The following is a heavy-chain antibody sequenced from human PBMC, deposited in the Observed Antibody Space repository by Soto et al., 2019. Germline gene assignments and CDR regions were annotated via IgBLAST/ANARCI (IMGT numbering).Heavy chain of an antibody. V-gene: IGHV4-34*01. D-gene: IGHD2-15*01. CDR3: ARGGGYCSGGSCYSAYTYYFDY. CDR1: GGSFSGYY. J-gene: IGHJ4*02. Sequence: QVQLQQWGAGLLKPSETLSLTCAVYGGSFSGYYWSWIRQPPGKGLEWLGEINHSGSTNYNPSLKSRVTISVDTSKNQFSLKLSSVTAADTAVYYCARGGGYCSGGSCYSAYTYYFDYWGQGTLVTVSS. CDR2: INHSGST.